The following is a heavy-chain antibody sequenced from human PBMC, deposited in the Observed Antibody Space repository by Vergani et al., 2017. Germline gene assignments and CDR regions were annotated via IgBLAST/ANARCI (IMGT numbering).Heavy chain of an antibody. CDR1: GYSFTSYW. D-gene: IGHD6-19*01. J-gene: IGHJ6*02. CDR2: IDPSDSYT. V-gene: IGHV5-10-1*01. CDR3: ARQVAVAGKWWGPYYYYGMDV. Sequence: EVQLVQSGAEVKKPGESLRISCKGSGYSFTSYWISWVRQIPGKGLEWMGRIDPSDSYTNYSPSFQGHVTISADKSISTAYLQWSSLKASDTAMYYCARQVAVAGKWWGPYYYYGMDVWSQGTTVTVSS.